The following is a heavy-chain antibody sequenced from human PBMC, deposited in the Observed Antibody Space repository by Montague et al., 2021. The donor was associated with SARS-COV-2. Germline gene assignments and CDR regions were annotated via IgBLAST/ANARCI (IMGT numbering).Heavy chain of an antibody. D-gene: IGHD2-21*01. CDR2: IDWDDDK. J-gene: IGHJ6*02. CDR1: GSSLSTSGMC. V-gene: IGHV2-70*01. Sequence: PPLVKPTQTLTLICTFSGSSLSTSGMCVSWIRQPPGKALEWLALIDWDDDKYYSTSLKTRLTISKDTSKNQVVLTMTNMDPVDTATYYCARINSDPLNYYYYGMDVWGQGTTVTVSS. CDR3: ARINSDPLNYYYYGMDV.